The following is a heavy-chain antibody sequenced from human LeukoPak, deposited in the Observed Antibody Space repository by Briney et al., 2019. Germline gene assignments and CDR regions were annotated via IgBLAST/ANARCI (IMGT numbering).Heavy chain of an antibody. J-gene: IGHJ3*02. D-gene: IGHD1-14*01. CDR3: ARARMEREPRRAFDI. Sequence: SETLSLTCTVSSGSISSYYWSCIPQPPEKGLEWIGHIFYSGSTNYKPSLKSRATISVDTSNNEFSLNLSSVTAADTAVYYCARARMEREPRRAFDIWGQGTMVTVSS. V-gene: IGHV4-59*01. CDR2: IFYSGST. CDR1: SGSISSYY.